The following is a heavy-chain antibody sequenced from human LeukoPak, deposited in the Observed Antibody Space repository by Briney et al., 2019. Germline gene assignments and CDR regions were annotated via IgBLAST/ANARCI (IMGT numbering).Heavy chain of an antibody. J-gene: IGHJ4*02. CDR1: GFTFSSYG. CDR2: IWYDGSNK. D-gene: IGHD5-12*01. CDR3: ARDETISGLRLRSYFDY. Sequence: PGRSLRLSCAASGFTFSSYGMHWVRQAPGKGLEWVAVIWYDGSNKYYADSVKGRFTISRDKSKNTLYLQMNSLRAEDTAVYYCARDETISGLRLRSYFDYWGQGTLVTVSS. V-gene: IGHV3-33*01.